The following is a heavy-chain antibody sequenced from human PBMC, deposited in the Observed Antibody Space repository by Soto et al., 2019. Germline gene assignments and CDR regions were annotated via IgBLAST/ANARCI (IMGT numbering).Heavy chain of an antibody. CDR2: INPSGGST. J-gene: IGHJ6*02. Sequence: ASVKVSCKASGYTLTSCFIQWVRQAPGQGPEWMGIINPSGGSTAYAQRFQGRVTMTRDTSTSTVYMDMSSLRPDATAVYYCARGSPGTGYGMDVWGQGTTVTVSS. CDR1: GYTLTSCF. CDR3: ARGSPGTGYGMDV. V-gene: IGHV1-46*01. D-gene: IGHD6-13*01.